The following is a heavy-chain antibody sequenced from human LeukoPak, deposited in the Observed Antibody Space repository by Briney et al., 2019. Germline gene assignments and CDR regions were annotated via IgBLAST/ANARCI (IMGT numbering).Heavy chain of an antibody. J-gene: IGHJ4*02. CDR3: ARGYSGSSQPFEY. V-gene: IGHV3-66*01. D-gene: IGHD6-6*01. CDR1: GFTVSSNF. CDR2: IHTGGST. Sequence: GGSLRLSCAASGFTVSSNFMSWVRQAPGKGLEWVSVIHTGGSTNYTGSVKDRFTISRDNSKNTLYLQMTSLRAEDTAVYYCARGYSGSSQPFEYWGQGTPVTVSS.